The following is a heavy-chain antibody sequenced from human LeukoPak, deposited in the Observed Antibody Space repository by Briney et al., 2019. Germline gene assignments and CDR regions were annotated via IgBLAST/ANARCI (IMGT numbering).Heavy chain of an antibody. D-gene: IGHD1-26*01. Sequence: PGGSLRLSCAASGFTFSGYGMHWVRQAPGKGLEYVSAISSNGGTTYYANSVEGRFTISRDNSKNTLYLQMGSLRPEDMAVYYCARDMVGPTYYYIDVWGKGTTVTVSS. J-gene: IGHJ6*03. CDR2: ISSNGGTT. CDR3: ARDMVGPTYYYIDV. CDR1: GFTFSGYG. V-gene: IGHV3-64*01.